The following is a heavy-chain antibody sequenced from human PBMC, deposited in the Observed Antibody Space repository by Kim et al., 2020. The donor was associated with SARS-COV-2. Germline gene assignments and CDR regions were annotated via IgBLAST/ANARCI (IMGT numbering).Heavy chain of an antibody. CDR2: IYYSGST. D-gene: IGHD1-26*01. V-gene: IGHV4-59*01. CDR1: GGSISSYY. CDR3: AREVGATTGYYYGMDV. Sequence: SETLSLTCTVSGGSISSYYWSWIRQPPGKGLEWIGYIYYSGSTNYNPSLKSRVTISVDTSKNQFSLKLSSVTAADTAVYYCAREVGATTGYYYGMDVWG. J-gene: IGHJ6*02.